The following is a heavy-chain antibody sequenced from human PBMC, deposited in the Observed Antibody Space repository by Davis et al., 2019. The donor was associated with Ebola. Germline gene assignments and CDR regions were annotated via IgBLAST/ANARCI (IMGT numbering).Heavy chain of an antibody. CDR2: ISWNSGSI. V-gene: IGHV3-9*01. D-gene: IGHD3-10*01. Sequence: SLKISCAASGFTCDDCAMHWLRQAPGKGLEWVSGISWNSGSIGYADSVKGRFTISRDNAKNSLYLQMNSLRAEDTALYYCAKEAIMVQGFDYWGQGTLVTVSS. J-gene: IGHJ4*02. CDR3: AKEAIMVQGFDY. CDR1: GFTCDDCA.